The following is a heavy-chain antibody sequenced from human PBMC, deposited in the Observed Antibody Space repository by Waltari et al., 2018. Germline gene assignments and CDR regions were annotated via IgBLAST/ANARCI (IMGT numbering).Heavy chain of an antibody. V-gene: IGHV7-4-1*02. D-gene: IGHD4-17*01. J-gene: IGHJ4*02. Sequence: QVQLVQSGSELKKPGTSVKISCKASGYTVTDYSLNWVRQASGQGFEWMARISPKTGKSTYAPDFTGRFVVSLDTSVSTAYLEIISLQAEDTAVYYCARWRPPDYGLDNWGQGTLVTVSA. CDR3: ARWRPPDYGLDN. CDR1: GYTVTDYS. CDR2: ISPKTGKS.